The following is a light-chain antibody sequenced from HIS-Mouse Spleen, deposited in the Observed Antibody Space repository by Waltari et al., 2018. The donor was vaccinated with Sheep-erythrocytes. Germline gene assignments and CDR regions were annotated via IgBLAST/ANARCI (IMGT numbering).Light chain of an antibody. CDR2: QDS. CDR1: KLGDKY. Sequence: SYELTQPPSVSVSPGQTASITCSGDKLGDKYACWYQQKPGQSPVLVIYQDSKRPSGFPERFPGSKAGNTATLTISGTQAMDEADYYCQAWDSSTAWVFGGGTKLTVL. J-gene: IGLJ3*02. V-gene: IGLV3-1*01. CDR3: QAWDSSTAWV.